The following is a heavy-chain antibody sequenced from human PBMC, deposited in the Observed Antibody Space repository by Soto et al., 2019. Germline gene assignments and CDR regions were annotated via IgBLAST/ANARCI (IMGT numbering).Heavy chain of an antibody. J-gene: IGHJ6*02. CDR1: VFTFSSYG. CDR3: ARVAMIVVVIRGMDV. CDR2: IWYDGSNK. V-gene: IGHV3-33*01. D-gene: IGHD3-22*01. Sequence: PWWSLRLSCSASVFTFSSYGMHWVRQAPGKGLEWVAVIWYDGSNKYYADSVKGRFTISRDNSKNTLYLQMNSLRAEDTAVYYCARVAMIVVVIRGMDVWGQGTTVTVSS.